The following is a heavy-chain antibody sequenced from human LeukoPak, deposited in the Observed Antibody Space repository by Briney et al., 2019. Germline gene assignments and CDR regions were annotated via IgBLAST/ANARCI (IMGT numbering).Heavy chain of an antibody. V-gene: IGHV1-2*02. J-gene: IGHJ6*03. CDR3: ARDFRRGSGSYFLEWGYYYMDV. Sequence: ASVKVSCKASGYTFTDYYMHWVRQAPGQGLEWMGWINPNSGGTNSAQKFQGRVTMTRDTSISTAYIELSRLTSDDTAVYYCARDFRRGSGSYFLEWGYYYMDVWGKGTTVTISS. CDR1: GYTFTDYY. CDR2: INPNSGGT. D-gene: IGHD3-10*01.